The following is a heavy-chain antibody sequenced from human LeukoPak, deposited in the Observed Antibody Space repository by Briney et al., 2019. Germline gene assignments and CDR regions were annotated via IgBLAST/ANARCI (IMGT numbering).Heavy chain of an antibody. CDR1: VGSFSGYY. Sequence: SETLSLTCAVYVGSFSGYYWSWIRQPPGKGLEWIGELNHSGSTNYNPSLKSRVTISVDTSKNQFSLKLSSVTAADTAVYYCARIQTTVTNLYYYYYGMDVWGKGTTVTVSS. CDR2: LNHSGST. CDR3: ARIQTTVTNLYYYYYGMDV. V-gene: IGHV4-34*01. J-gene: IGHJ6*04. D-gene: IGHD4-17*01.